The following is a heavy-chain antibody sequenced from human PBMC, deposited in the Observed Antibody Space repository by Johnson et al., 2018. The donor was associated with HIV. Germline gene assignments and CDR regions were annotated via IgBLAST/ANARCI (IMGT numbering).Heavy chain of an antibody. CDR3: ARDLGAAAGTPHDAFDI. Sequence: VQLVESGGGVVRTGGSLRLSCAASGFTFDDYGMSWVRQAPGKGLEWVSGINWNGGSTGYADSVKGRFTISRDNAKNSLYLQMNSLRAEDTALYYCARDLGAAAGTPHDAFDIWCQGTMVTVSS. J-gene: IGHJ3*02. D-gene: IGHD6-13*01. CDR2: INWNGGST. V-gene: IGHV3-20*04. CDR1: GFTFDDYG.